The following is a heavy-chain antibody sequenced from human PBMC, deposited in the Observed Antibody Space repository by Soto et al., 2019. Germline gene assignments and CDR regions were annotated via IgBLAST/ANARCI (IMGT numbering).Heavy chain of an antibody. Sequence: QITLKESGPTLVKPTQTLTLTCTFSGFSLSTSGVGVGWIRQPPGKALESLALIYWDNDRRYNPALKSRLAITKDTSKNQVVRTMTNVDPVDTATYYCAHRRGGYNWDDGDFDYWGPGTLVTVSS. D-gene: IGHD1-20*01. V-gene: IGHV2-5*02. J-gene: IGHJ4*02. CDR2: IYWDNDR. CDR1: GFSLSTSGVG. CDR3: AHRRGGYNWDDGDFDY.